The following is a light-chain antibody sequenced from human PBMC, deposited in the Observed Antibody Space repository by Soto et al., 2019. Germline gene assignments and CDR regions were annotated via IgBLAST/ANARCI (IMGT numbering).Light chain of an antibody. J-gene: IGLJ1*01. V-gene: IGLV2-14*01. CDR1: SSDVGGHNY. Sequence: QSALTQPASVSGSPGQSITISGTGTSSDVGGHNYVSWYQQHPGKAPKLLIYEITNRPSGVSHRFSGSRSGNTASLTISGLQAEDEADYYCKPYRTNRILVFGTGTKATVL. CDR3: KPYRTNRILV. CDR2: EIT.